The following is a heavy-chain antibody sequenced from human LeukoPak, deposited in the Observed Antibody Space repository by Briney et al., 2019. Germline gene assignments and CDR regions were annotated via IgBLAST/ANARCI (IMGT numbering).Heavy chain of an antibody. CDR1: GVSISTSTNY. CDR2: MFYRGST. D-gene: IGHD2-21*02. Sequence: SETLSLPCSVSGVSISTSTNYWAWIRQPPGKGLEWIGSMFYRGSTYYNPSLRSRVTISVDTSKNQFSLKLSSVTAADTAVYYCARVAYCGGNCYLANDAFDIWGQGTMVTVSS. CDR3: ARVAYCGGNCYLANDAFDI. J-gene: IGHJ3*02. V-gene: IGHV4-39*07.